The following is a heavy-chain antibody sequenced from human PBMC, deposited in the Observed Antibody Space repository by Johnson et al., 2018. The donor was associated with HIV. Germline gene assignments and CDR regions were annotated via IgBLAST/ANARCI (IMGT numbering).Heavy chain of an antibody. CDR2: ISYDGSNI. D-gene: IGHD7-27*01. J-gene: IGHJ3*02. V-gene: IGHV3-30*04. CDR3: GMSGVEDAAFDI. CDR1: GFTFSSYA. Sequence: QVQLVESGGGVVQPGRSLRLSCAASGFTFSSYAMHWVRQAPGKGLEWVAVISYDGSNINYADSVKGRFTISRDKAKNTLHLQMNNLRAEDTGVYYCGMSGVEDAAFDIWGQGTMVTVSS.